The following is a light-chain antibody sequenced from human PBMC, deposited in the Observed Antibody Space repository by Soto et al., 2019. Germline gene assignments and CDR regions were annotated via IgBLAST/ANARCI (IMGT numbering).Light chain of an antibody. V-gene: IGKV3-15*01. CDR2: GAS. J-gene: IGKJ2*01. CDR1: QSVSSN. CDR3: QQYNNWPYT. Sequence: IVMTXXXXTLSVSPGERATLSCRASQSVSSNLAWYQQKPGQAPRLLIYGASTRATGIPARFSGSGSGTEFTLTISSLQSGDFAVYYCQQYNNWPYTFGQGTKLEIK.